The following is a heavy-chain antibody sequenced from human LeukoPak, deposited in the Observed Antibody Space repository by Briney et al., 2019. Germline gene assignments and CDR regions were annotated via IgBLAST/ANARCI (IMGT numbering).Heavy chain of an antibody. D-gene: IGHD2-21*01. J-gene: IGHJ4*02. CDR2: MNPNSGNT. CDR3: ARSTIHPGYSFDY. Sequence: ASVKVSCKASGYTFTSYDINWVRQATGQGLEWMGWMNPNSGNTGYAQKFQGRVTMTRNTSISTAYMELSSLRSDDTAVYYCARSTIHPGYSFDYWGQGTLVTVSS. V-gene: IGHV1-8*01. CDR1: GYTFTSYD.